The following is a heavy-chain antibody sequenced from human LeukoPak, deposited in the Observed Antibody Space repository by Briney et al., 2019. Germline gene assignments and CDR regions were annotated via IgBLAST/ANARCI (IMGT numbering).Heavy chain of an antibody. Sequence: ASVKVSCKASGYTFTSYGISWVRQAPGQGLEWMGWISAYNGNTNYAQKLQGRVTMTTDTSTSTAYMELRSLRSDDTAVYYCARGILTGYFHYYYYYMDVWGKGTTVTVSS. J-gene: IGHJ6*03. CDR3: ARGILTGYFHYYYYYMDV. CDR1: GYTFTSYG. D-gene: IGHD3-9*01. CDR2: ISAYNGNT. V-gene: IGHV1-18*01.